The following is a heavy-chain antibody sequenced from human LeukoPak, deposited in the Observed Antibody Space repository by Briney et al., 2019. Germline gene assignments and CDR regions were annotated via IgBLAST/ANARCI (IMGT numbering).Heavy chain of an antibody. CDR1: GYTFTSYY. Sequence: ASVKVSCKASGYTFTSYYMHWVRQAPGQGLEWMGWINVGNGNTKYSQKFQGRVTITRDTSASTAYMELSSLRSEDTAVYYCARDFGYASSLFDYWGQGTLVTVSS. CDR2: INVGNGNT. J-gene: IGHJ4*02. V-gene: IGHV1-3*01. CDR3: ARDFGYASSLFDY. D-gene: IGHD2-2*01.